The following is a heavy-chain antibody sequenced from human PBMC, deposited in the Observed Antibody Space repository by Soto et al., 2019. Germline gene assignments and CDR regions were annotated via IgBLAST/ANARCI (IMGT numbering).Heavy chain of an antibody. V-gene: IGHV4-34*01. CDR1: GGSFSGYY. CDR2: INHSGST. Sequence: PSETLSLTCAVYGGSFSGYYWSWIRQPPGKGLEWIGEINHSGSTNYNPSLKSRVTISVDTSKNQFSLKLSSVTAADTAVYYCARGSLMITFGGVIVIPAPYFDYWGQGTLLTVYS. J-gene: IGHJ4*02. D-gene: IGHD3-16*02. CDR3: ARGSLMITFGGVIVIPAPYFDY.